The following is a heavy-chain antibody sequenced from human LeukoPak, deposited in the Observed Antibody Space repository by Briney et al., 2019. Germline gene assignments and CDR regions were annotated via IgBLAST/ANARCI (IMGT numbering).Heavy chain of an antibody. V-gene: IGHV4-59*08. D-gene: IGHD3-3*01. J-gene: IGHJ6*03. CDR2: IYYSGST. CDR3: ARGSSRDFWSGAPYYYYYYMDV. Sequence: DPSETLSLTCTVSGGSISSYYWSWIRQPPGKGLEWIGYIYYSGSTNYNPSLKSRVTISVDTSKNQFSLKLSSVTAADTAVYYCARGSSRDFWSGAPYYYYYYMDVWGKGTTVTVSS. CDR1: GGSISSYY.